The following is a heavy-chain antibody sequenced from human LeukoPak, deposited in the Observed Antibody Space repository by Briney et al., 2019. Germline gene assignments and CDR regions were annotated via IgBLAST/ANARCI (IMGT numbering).Heavy chain of an antibody. Sequence: PSETLSLTCSVSGASIRSYFWSWVRQSPGKGLEWIGYVYDNDISNFNPSLESRVTILVDRSKSQFSLKLRSVTAADTAVYYCARGLVLATDDAFDIWGPGTMVTVSS. J-gene: IGHJ3*02. V-gene: IGHV4-59*01. D-gene: IGHD5-12*01. CDR1: GASIRSYF. CDR3: ARGLVLATDDAFDI. CDR2: VYDNDIS.